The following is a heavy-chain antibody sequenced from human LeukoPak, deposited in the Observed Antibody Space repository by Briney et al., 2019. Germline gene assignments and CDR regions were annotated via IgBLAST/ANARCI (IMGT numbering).Heavy chain of an antibody. CDR2: INHSGST. CDR3: ARKKPYCSSTSCYNGLRWFDP. D-gene: IGHD2-2*02. CDR1: GGSFSGYY. V-gene: IGHV4-34*01. Sequence: PSETLSLTCAVYGGSFSGYYWSWIRQPPGRGLEWIGEINHSGSTNYNPSLKSRVTISVDTSKNQFSLKLSSVTAADTAVYYCARKKPYCSSTSCYNGLRWFDPWGQGTLVTVSS. J-gene: IGHJ5*02.